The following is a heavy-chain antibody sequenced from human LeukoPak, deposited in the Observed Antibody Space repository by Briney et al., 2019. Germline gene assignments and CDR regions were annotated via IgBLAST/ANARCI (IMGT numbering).Heavy chain of an antibody. CDR3: ARGVPEGGIDY. CDR2: IYYSGST. Sequence: ASQTLSLTCTVSGGSISSYYWSWIRQPPGKGLEWIGYIYYSGSTNYNPSLKSRVTISVDTSKNQFSLKLSSVTAADTAVYYCARGVPEGGIDYWGQGTLVTVSS. V-gene: IGHV4-59*12. CDR1: GGSISSYY. D-gene: IGHD3-16*01. J-gene: IGHJ4*02.